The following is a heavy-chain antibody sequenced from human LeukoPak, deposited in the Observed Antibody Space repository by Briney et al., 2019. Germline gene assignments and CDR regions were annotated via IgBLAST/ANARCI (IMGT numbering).Heavy chain of an antibody. CDR1: GYTFTGYY. CDR3: ARDRGGVPIFEADY. Sequence: ASVKVSCKASGYTFTGYYMHWVRQAPGQGLEWMGWINPNSGGTNYAQKFQGKVTMTRDTSISTAYMELSRLRSDDTAVYYCARDRGGVPIFEADYWGQGTLVTVSS. CDR2: INPNSGGT. V-gene: IGHV1-2*02. D-gene: IGHD3-3*01. J-gene: IGHJ4*02.